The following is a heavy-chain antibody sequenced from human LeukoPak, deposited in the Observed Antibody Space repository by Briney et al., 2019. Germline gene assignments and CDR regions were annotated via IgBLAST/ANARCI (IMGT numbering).Heavy chain of an antibody. CDR2: ISSSSSYI. Sequence: PGGSLRLSCAASGFTFSSYSMNWVRQAPGKGLEWVSSISSSSSYIYYADSVKGRFTISRDNAKNSPYLQMNSLRAEDTAVYYCAREWGYSGYDNDFDYWGQGTLVTASS. CDR3: AREWGYSGYDNDFDY. V-gene: IGHV3-21*01. J-gene: IGHJ4*02. D-gene: IGHD5-12*01. CDR1: GFTFSSYS.